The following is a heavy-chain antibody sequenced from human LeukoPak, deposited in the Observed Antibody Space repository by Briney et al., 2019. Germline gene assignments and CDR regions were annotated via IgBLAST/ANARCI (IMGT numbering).Heavy chain of an antibody. CDR3: TAPLSYSGNSRIDY. Sequence: GGSLRLSCSASGFNFAYGWLGWVRQAPGKGLEWVGRIKSKTDGETAGYAAPVKGRFTISRDDSKNTLFLQMNSLKTEDTAVYYCTAPLSYSGNSRIDYWGQGTTVIVSS. D-gene: IGHD1-26*01. CDR2: IKSKTDGETA. CDR1: GFNFAYGW. J-gene: IGHJ4*02. V-gene: IGHV3-15*01.